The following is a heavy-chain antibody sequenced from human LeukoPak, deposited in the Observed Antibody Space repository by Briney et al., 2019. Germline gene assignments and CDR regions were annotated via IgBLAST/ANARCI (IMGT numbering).Heavy chain of an antibody. V-gene: IGHV3-66*01. CDR2: IYSGGST. Sequence: GWSLRLSCAASGITASSYAMTWVRQAPGKGLEWVSVIYSGGSTYYADSVKGRFTISRDNSKNTLYLQMNSLKAEDTAVYYCAKDRSCTGSSCNVGSWGQGTMVTVSS. CDR1: GITASSYA. J-gene: IGHJ3*01. CDR3: AKDRSCTGSSCNVGS. D-gene: IGHD2-2*01.